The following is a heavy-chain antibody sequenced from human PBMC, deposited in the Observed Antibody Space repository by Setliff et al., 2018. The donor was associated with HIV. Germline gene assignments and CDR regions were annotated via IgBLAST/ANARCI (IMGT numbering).Heavy chain of an antibody. CDR2: INPNSGDT. V-gene: IGHV1-2*02. Sequence: ASVKVSCKASGYTLTGYYIHWVRQAPGQGLEWMGWINPNSGDTNYAQRFRGRVTMTRDTSISTAYMELSRLRSDDTAVFYCARAPGPPWIQLWLTYFDYWGRGTLVTVSS. D-gene: IGHD5-18*01. J-gene: IGHJ4*02. CDR1: GYTLTGYY. CDR3: ARAPGPPWIQLWLTYFDY.